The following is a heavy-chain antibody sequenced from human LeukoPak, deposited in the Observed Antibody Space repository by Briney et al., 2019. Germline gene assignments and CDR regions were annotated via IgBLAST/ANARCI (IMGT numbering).Heavy chain of an antibody. V-gene: IGHV3-7*03. CDR3: ARVYCSSTSCYVIGIVAAEYYFDY. J-gene: IGHJ4*02. CDR2: TKQDGSEK. Sequence: PGGSLRLSCAASGFTFSSYWMSWVRQAPGKGLEWVANTKQDGSEKYYVDSVKGRFTISRDNAKNSLYLQMNSLRAEDTAVYYCARVYCSSTSCYVIGIVAAEYYFDYWGQGTLVTVSS. D-gene: IGHD2-2*01. CDR1: GFTFSSYW.